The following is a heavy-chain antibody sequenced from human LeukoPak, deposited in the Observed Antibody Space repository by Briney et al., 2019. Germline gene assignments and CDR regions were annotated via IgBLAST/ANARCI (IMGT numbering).Heavy chain of an antibody. V-gene: IGHV4-59*01. D-gene: IGHD1-26*01. CDR2: IYYSGST. J-gene: IGHJ4*02. CDR3: ARVRGSYYARMDC. Sequence: SETLSLTCTVSDGSISSYYWSWIRQPPGKGLEWLGYIYYSGSTNYNPPLKSRVTISVDTSKNQFSLKLRSVTAADTAVYYCARVRGSYYARMDCWGQGTLVTVSS. CDR1: DGSISSYY.